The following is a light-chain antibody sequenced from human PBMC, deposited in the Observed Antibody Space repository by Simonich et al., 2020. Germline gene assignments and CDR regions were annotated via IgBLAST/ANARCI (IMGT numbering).Light chain of an antibody. CDR2: LNSDGSH. Sequence: QLVLTQSPSASASLGASVKLTCTLSSGHSSHAIAWHQQQPEKGPRYLMKLNSDGSHSKGDGIPDRFSGSSSGAERYLTISSLQSEDEADYYCQTWGTGINWVFGGGTKLTVL. CDR1: SGHSSHA. J-gene: IGLJ3*02. V-gene: IGLV4-69*01. CDR3: QTWGTGINWV.